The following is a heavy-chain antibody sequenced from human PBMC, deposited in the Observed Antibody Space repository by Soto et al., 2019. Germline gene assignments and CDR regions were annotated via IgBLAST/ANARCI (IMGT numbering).Heavy chain of an antibody. CDR3: ARDEGGYDILTGYYKAHHFDY. V-gene: IGHV1-18*01. Sequence: QILLVQSGAEVKKPGDSVKVSCKASGYTFTHFYITWVRQAPGQGLEWMGAISPHNFNTNFAQKFQGRVTLTTDTSTNTADMELRSLRSDDTAVYYCARDEGGYDILTGYYKAHHFDYWGQGVLVTVSS. J-gene: IGHJ4*02. CDR1: GYTFTHFY. CDR2: ISPHNFNT. D-gene: IGHD3-9*01.